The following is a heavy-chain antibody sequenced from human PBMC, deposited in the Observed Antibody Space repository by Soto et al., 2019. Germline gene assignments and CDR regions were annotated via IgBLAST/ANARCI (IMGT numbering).Heavy chain of an antibody. CDR1: GYTFTGYY. CDR2: INPNSGGT. CDR3: ARGVGARIAAGNWFDP. D-gene: IGHD6-25*01. J-gene: IGHJ5*02. Sequence: QVQLVQSGAEVKKPGASVKVSCKASGYTFTGYYMHWVRQAPGQGLEWMGWINPNSGGTNYAQKFQGRVTMTRDTSISTACMELSRLRSDDTAVYYCARGVGARIAAGNWFDPWGQGTLVTVSS. V-gene: IGHV1-2*02.